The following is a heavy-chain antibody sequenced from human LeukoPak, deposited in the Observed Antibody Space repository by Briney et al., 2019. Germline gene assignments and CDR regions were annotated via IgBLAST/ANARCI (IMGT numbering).Heavy chain of an antibody. CDR3: ARVYYYGSGSSY. Sequence: PGGSLRLSCSASGLTFSSYSMNWVRQAPGKGLEWVGNVNQDGTEKYYMDSVKGRFTISRDNAKNSLYLQMNSLRAEDTAVYYCARVYYYGSGSSYWGQGTLVTVSS. V-gene: IGHV3-7*01. J-gene: IGHJ4*02. CDR2: VNQDGTEK. D-gene: IGHD3-10*01. CDR1: GLTFSSYS.